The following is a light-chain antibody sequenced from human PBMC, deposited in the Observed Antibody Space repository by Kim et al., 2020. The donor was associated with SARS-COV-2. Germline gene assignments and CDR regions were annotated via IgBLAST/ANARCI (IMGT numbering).Light chain of an antibody. J-gene: IGLJ2*01. CDR3: SSYTISSTLMV. CDR2: DVS. Sequence: QSITISCTGPSSDVGGYNYVSWYQQHPGKAPKLMIYDVSNRPSGVSNRFSGSKSGNTASLTISGLQAEDEADYYCSSYTISSTLMVFGGGTQLTVL. V-gene: IGLV2-14*03. CDR1: SSDVGGYNY.